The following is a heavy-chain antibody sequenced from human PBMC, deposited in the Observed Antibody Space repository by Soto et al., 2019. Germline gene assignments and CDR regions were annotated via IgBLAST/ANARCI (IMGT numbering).Heavy chain of an antibody. D-gene: IGHD2-15*01. Sequence: QVQLQESGPGLVKPSGTISLTCAVSSGSIRSSNWWSWVRQPPGKGLEWIGEIYHSGSTNYHPSRNRRVPISVDRTMYQFSLKLSSVTAADPAVYYCASVSCSGGSCYPRYFYYVGVWGTGTPVTAS. CDR1: SGSIRSSNW. J-gene: IGHJ6*03. CDR2: IYHSGST. CDR3: ASVSCSGGSCYPRYFYYVGV. V-gene: IGHV4-4*02.